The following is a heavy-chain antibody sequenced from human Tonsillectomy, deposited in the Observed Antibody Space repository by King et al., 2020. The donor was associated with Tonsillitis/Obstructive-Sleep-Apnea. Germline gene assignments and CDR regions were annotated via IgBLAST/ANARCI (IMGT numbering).Heavy chain of an antibody. Sequence: VQLVESGGGVVQPGRSLRLSCAASGFTFSSYAMHWVRQAPGKGLEWVAVISYDGSNKYYADSVKGRFTISRDNSKNPLYLQMNSLRAEDTAVYYCARTQGGDDIVLVAEQQTLNDAFDIWGQGTMVTVSS. V-gene: IGHV3-30*01. CDR3: ARTQGGDDIVLVAEQQTLNDAFDI. CDR1: GFTFSSYA. CDR2: ISYDGSNK. D-gene: IGHD2-8*02. J-gene: IGHJ3*02.